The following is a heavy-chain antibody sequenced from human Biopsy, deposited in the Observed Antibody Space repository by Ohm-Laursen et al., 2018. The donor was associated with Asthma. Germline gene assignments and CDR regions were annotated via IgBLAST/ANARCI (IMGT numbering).Heavy chain of an antibody. Sequence: GASVKVSCKASGYTFINYAIHWVRQAPGHSLEWMGWINAANGNTKYSQKFQGRLTISRDTSASTAYMDLSSLRSEDTAVYYCARGYSGSDRIVYYSSGREVWGQGTTVTASS. D-gene: IGHD5-12*01. CDR2: INAANGNT. CDR3: ARGYSGSDRIVYYSSGREV. V-gene: IGHV1-3*01. J-gene: IGHJ6*02. CDR1: GYTFINYA.